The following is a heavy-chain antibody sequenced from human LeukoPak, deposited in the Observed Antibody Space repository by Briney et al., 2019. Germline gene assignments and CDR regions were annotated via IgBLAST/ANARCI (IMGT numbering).Heavy chain of an antibody. CDR2: IYSGGST. CDR3: AKDDGWLQYNY. Sequence: GGSLRLSCAASGFTVSNNYMRWVRQAPGKGLEWVSLIYSGGSTYYADSVKGRFIISRDNSKNTLYLQMNSLRAEDTAVYYCAKDDGWLQYNYWGQGTLVTVSS. D-gene: IGHD5-24*01. J-gene: IGHJ4*02. V-gene: IGHV3-66*01. CDR1: GFTVSNNY.